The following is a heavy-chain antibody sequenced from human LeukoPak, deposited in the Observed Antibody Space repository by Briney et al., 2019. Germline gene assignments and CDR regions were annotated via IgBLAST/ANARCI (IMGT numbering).Heavy chain of an antibody. CDR1: GGSISSYY. CDR2: IYTSGST. Sequence: SETLSLTCTVSGGSISSYYWSWTRRPPGKGLEWIGYIYTSGSTNYNPSLKSRVTISVDTSKNQFSLKLSSVTAADTAVYYCAIRSREPTAFDYWGQGTLVTVSS. CDR3: AIRSREPTAFDY. V-gene: IGHV4-4*09. D-gene: IGHD2-2*01. J-gene: IGHJ4*02.